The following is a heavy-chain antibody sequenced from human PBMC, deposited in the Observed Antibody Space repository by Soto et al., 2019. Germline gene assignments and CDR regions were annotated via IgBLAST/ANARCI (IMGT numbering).Heavy chain of an antibody. CDR1: GFTFSSYA. V-gene: IGHV3-23*01. CDR2: FIGSGGST. J-gene: IGHJ3*02. CDR3: AKENRRCSGGSCYAMFNAFDI. D-gene: IGHD2-15*01. Sequence: EVQLLESGGGLVQPGGSLRLSCAASGFTFSSYAMSWVRQAPGKGLEWVSAFIGSGGSTYYADAVKGRFTISRDNSKYTVYLQMNSLRVEYTAVYYCAKENRRCSGGSCYAMFNAFDIWGPGTMVTVSS.